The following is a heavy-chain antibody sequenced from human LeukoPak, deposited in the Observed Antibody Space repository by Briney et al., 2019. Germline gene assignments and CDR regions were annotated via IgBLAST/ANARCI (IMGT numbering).Heavy chain of an antibody. CDR1: GFTFSNYG. J-gene: IGHJ6*03. D-gene: IGHD3-3*01. CDR3: ARLNYDFWSGVWEGYYMDV. Sequence: GGSLRLSCAASGFTFSNYGMHWVRQAPGKGLEWVTFISYDGSNKYYEDSVKGRFTISRDNSKNTLYLQMNSLRAEDTAVYYCARLNYDFWSGVWEGYYMDVWGKGTTVTVSS. CDR2: ISYDGSNK. V-gene: IGHV3-30*03.